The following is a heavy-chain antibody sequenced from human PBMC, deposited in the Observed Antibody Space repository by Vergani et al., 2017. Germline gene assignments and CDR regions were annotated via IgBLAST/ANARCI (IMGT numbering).Heavy chain of an antibody. Sequence: EVQLVESGGGLVKPGGSLRLSCAASGFTFSSYSMNWVRQAPGKGLEWVSSISSSSSYIYYADSVKGRFTISRDNAKNSLYLQMNSLRAEDTAVYYCAKDNALFSIAAFFDYWGQGTLVTVSS. V-gene: IGHV3-21*04. D-gene: IGHD6-13*01. CDR1: GFTFSSYS. CDR3: AKDNALFSIAAFFDY. J-gene: IGHJ4*02. CDR2: ISSSSSYI.